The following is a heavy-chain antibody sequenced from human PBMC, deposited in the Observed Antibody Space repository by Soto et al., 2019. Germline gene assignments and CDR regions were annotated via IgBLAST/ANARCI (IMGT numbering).Heavy chain of an antibody. CDR2: VSPPFRTS. V-gene: IGHV1-69*01. J-gene: IGHJ6*02. CDR1: GVSFNNNG. CDR3: ARVLYYGSGSYSPYGMDV. Sequence: QVQLVQSGAEVKKPGSSVKVSCKTSGVSFNNNGIGWVRQAPGHGLEGMGGVSPPFRTSNYARKFQGRISITADASTGTVHMELSSLTSEDTAQYYCARVLYYGSGSYSPYGMDVWGQGTTVTVSS. D-gene: IGHD3-10*01.